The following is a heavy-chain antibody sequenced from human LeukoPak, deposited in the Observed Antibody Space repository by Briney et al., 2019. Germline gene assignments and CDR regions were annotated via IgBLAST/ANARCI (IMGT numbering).Heavy chain of an antibody. CDR3: ARKSQGYNYDVWYFDY. CDR1: GFTFSSYE. D-gene: IGHD5-18*01. CDR2: INWNGGST. Sequence: PGGSLRLSCAASGFTFSSYEMNWVRQAPGKGLEWVSGINWNGGSTGYADSVQGRFTISRDNAKNSLYLQMNSLRVEDTALYYCARKSQGYNYDVWYFDYWGQGTLVTVSS. V-gene: IGHV3-20*04. J-gene: IGHJ4*02.